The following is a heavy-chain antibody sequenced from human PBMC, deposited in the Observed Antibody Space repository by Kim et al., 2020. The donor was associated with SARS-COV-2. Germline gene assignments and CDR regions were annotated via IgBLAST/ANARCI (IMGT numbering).Heavy chain of an antibody. D-gene: IGHD2-15*01. Sequence: LQGRFTISRDNSKNTLNLQMNSLRAEDTAVYYCAKSENVVLVPLGAFDIWGQGTMVTVSS. J-gene: IGHJ3*02. V-gene: IGHV3-33*06. CDR3: AKSENVVLVPLGAFDI.